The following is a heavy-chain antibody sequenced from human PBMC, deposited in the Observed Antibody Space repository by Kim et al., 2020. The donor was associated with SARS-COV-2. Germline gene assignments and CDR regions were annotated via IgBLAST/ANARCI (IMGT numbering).Heavy chain of an antibody. CDR3: VGRPDYDY. J-gene: IGHJ4*02. D-gene: IGHD3-16*01. Sequence: GESLKISCKGSGYSFSDQWITWVRQVPGKGLEWMGRIDLRDSYTTYSPSFKGHVTISADKSITTAYLQWSSLKASDTAIYYCVGRPDYDYWGQGTLSPS. CDR2: IDLRDSYT. V-gene: IGHV5-10-1*01. CDR1: GYSFSDQW.